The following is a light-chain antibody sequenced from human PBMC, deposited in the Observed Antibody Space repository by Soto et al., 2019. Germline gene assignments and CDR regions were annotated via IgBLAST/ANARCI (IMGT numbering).Light chain of an antibody. J-gene: IGKJ1*01. Sequence: EVVMTQSPATLSVSPGERATLSCRASETVATNLAWYQQKPGQAPRLLISGASTRAAGISDRFRGSGSGTEFTLTISSLRSEDFAVYYCQQYGSSRTWTFGQGTKVDIK. CDR1: ETVATN. CDR3: QQYGSSRTWT. V-gene: IGKV3-15*01. CDR2: GAS.